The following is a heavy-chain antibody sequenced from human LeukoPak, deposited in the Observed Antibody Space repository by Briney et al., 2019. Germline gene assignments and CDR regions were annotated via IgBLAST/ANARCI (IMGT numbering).Heavy chain of an antibody. CDR1: GFTFSSYW. CDR3: ARDRGWLVFDY. J-gene: IGHJ4*02. V-gene: IGHV3-7*03. Sequence: GGSLRLSCAASGFTFSSYWMTWVRQAPGKGLEWVANIKEDGSEKYYVDSVKGRFTISRDDAKNSLYLQMNSLRAEDTAVYYCARDRGWLVFDYWGQGTLVTVSP. D-gene: IGHD6-19*01. CDR2: IKEDGSEK.